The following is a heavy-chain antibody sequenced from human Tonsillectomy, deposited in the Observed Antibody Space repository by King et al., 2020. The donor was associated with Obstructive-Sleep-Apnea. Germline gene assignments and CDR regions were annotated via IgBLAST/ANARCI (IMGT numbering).Heavy chain of an antibody. CDR1: GFNFRRYG. CDR2: IRSDGSDK. CDR3: AKDGGVVGVRSDFDVMDV. D-gene: IGHD1-26*01. J-gene: IGHJ6*02. V-gene: IGHV3-30*02. Sequence: VQLVESGGGVVQPGTSLRLSCITSGFNFRRYGMHWVRQAPGKGLEWVALIRSDGSDKYYADSVKGRFTISKDNSKNTLYLQMSNLRFEDTAFYYCAKDGGVVGVRSDFDVMDVWGRGTKVTVSS.